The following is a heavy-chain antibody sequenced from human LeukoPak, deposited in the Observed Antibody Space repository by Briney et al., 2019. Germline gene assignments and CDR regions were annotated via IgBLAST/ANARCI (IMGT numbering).Heavy chain of an antibody. CDR2: INHSGST. CDR3: AREGSEQWIDY. V-gene: IGHV4-34*01. D-gene: IGHD6-19*01. Sequence: SETLSLTCAVYGGSFSGYYWSWIRQPPRKGLEWIGEINHSGSTNYNPSLKSRVTISVDTSKNQFSLKLSSVTAADTAVYYCAREGSEQWIDYWGQGTLVTVSS. J-gene: IGHJ4*02. CDR1: GGSFSGYY.